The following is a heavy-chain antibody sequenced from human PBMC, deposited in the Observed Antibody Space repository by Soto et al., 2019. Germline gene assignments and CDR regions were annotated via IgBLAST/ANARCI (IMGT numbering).Heavy chain of an antibody. CDR2: VNASGGNT. D-gene: IGHD6-19*01. J-gene: IGHJ4*02. V-gene: IGHV1-3*01. CDR3: AREEAVIAVSGTGYFDY. CDR1: GYTFTSYA. Sequence: ASVKVSCKASGYTFTSYAMHWVRQAPGQRLEWMGMVNASGGNTKYAQNFQGRVTITRDTSTSTVYMELSSLRSEDTAVYYCAREEAVIAVSGTGYFDYWGQGTLVTVSS.